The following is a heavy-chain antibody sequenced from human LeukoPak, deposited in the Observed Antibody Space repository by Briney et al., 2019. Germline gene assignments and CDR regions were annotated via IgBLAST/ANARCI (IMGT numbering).Heavy chain of an antibody. Sequence: GGSLRRSCAVSGIALSNYGMSWVRQAPGKGLEWVGCIRSKAYGGTTEYAASVKGRFTISRDDSKSIAYLQMNSLKTEDTAVYYCTREAVSMVRDVYYGMDVWGQGTTVTVSS. J-gene: IGHJ6*02. CDR3: TREAVSMVRDVYYGMDV. D-gene: IGHD3-10*01. CDR1: GIALSNYG. CDR2: IRSKAYGGTT. V-gene: IGHV3-49*04.